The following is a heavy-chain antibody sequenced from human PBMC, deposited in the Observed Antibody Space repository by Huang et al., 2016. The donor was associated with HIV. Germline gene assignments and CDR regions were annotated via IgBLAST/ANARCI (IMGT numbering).Heavy chain of an antibody. CDR2: INHSGST. CDR1: GGSFSGYY. V-gene: IGHV4-34*01. CDR3: ARERMMSWLDDHDAFDI. D-gene: IGHD1-1*01. J-gene: IGHJ3*02. Sequence: QVQLQQWGAGLLKPSETLSLTCAVYGGSFSGYYWSWIRQSPGKGLEWIGEINHSGSTNYNQSLMSRLTISVDTSKNQFSLKLSSVTAADTAVYYCARERMMSWLDDHDAFDIWGQGTMVTVSS.